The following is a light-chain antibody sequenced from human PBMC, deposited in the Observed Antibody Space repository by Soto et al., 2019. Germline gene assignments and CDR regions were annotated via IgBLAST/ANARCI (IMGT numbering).Light chain of an antibody. CDR2: FGS. CDR3: MQALQSLT. V-gene: IGKV2-28*01. J-gene: IGKJ5*01. CDR1: QMLLYNNTYNY. Sequence: EIVITQSPLTLPVTPGEPASISCRSSQMLLYNNTYNYLDWYVQKPGQSPQLLIYFGSNRASGVPDRFSGSGSGTDFTLKINRVEAEDVGTYYCMQALQSLTFGQGTRLEIK.